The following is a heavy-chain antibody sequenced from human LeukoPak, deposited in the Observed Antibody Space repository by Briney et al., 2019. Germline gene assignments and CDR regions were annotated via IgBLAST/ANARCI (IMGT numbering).Heavy chain of an antibody. D-gene: IGHD4-23*01. CDR3: AKVLRGNSGGRGIDY. Sequence: PGGSLRLSCAASGFTFSISAMSWVRQAPGKGLEWVSTITDTGGSTYYADSLKGRFTISRDNSKNTLYLQMNSLRAEDTAVYYCAKVLRGNSGGRGIDYWGQGTLVTVSS. V-gene: IGHV3-23*01. J-gene: IGHJ4*02. CDR1: GFTFSISA. CDR2: ITDTGGST.